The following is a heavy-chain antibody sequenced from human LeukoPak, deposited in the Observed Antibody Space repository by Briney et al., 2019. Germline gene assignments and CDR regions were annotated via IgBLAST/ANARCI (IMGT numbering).Heavy chain of an antibody. CDR2: ISYDGSNK. D-gene: IGHD4-23*01. CDR3: ARQGYGGHSRGAADY. J-gene: IGHJ4*02. CDR1: GFTFSSYA. Sequence: PGGSLRLSCAASGFTFSSYAVHWVRQAPGKGLEWVAVISYDGSNKYYADSVKGRFTISRDNSKNTLYLQMNSLRSDDTAVYYCARQGYGGHSRGAADYWGQGTLVTVSS. V-gene: IGHV3-30*04.